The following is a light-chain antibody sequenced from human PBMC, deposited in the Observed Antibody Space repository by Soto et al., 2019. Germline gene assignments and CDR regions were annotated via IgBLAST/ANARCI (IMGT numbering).Light chain of an antibody. CDR3: QQYDNWPYT. V-gene: IGKV3-15*01. CDR1: QSVGRN. Sequence: EIVMTQSPVALSVSPGESAALSCRASQSVGRNFAWYQQRPGQAPRVLIYGTSTRATGVPARFSGSGSGTDFTLTISSLQSEDFAVYYCQQYDNWPYTFGQGTRLELK. J-gene: IGKJ2*01. CDR2: GTS.